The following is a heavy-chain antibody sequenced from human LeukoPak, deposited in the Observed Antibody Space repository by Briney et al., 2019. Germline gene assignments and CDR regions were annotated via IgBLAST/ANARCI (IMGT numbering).Heavy chain of an antibody. CDR3: ATESVPAGPGY. CDR2: IKPDGRST. V-gene: IGHV3-74*01. CDR1: GFTFSTDW. J-gene: IGHJ4*02. Sequence: GGSLRLSCAASGFTFSTDWMHWVRQAPGKGLVWVSRIKPDGRSTGYADSVKGRFAISRDNAKSTLFLQMNSLRSEDTAVYYCATESVPAGPGYWGQGTLVTVSS. D-gene: IGHD2-2*01.